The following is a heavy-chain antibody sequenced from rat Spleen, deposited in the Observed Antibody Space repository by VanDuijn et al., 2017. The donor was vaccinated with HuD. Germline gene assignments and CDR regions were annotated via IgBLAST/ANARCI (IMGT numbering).Heavy chain of an antibody. J-gene: IGHJ2*01. Sequence: EVELVESDGGLVQPGRSLKLSCAASGFTFSDYGMAWVRQAPTKGLEWVATISYGDSSGHSSTYYRDSVKGRFTISRDNAKNTLYLQMDSLNSEDTATYYCAKAGGGSSYFDYWGQGVMVTVSS. CDR3: AKAGGGSSYFDY. D-gene: IGHD1-11*01. V-gene: IGHV5-29*01. CDR1: GFTFSDYG. CDR2: ISYGDSSGHSST.